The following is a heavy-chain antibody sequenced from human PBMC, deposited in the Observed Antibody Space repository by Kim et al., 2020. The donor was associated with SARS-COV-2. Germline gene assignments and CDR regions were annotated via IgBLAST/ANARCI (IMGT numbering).Heavy chain of an antibody. V-gene: IGHV4-59*01. Sequence: CTPALKSRVTISVDTSKNQFSLKLSSVTAADTAVYYCARDSSSWYHYFDYWGQGTLVTVSS. D-gene: IGHD6-13*01. J-gene: IGHJ4*02. CDR3: ARDSSSWYHYFDY.